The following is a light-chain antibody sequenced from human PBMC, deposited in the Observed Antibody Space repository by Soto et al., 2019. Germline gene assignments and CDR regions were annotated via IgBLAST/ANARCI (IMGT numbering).Light chain of an antibody. CDR3: STWDDSLNGWV. CDR2: SNS. Sequence: QSVLTQPPSASGTPGQRVSFSCSGSTSNIGSNTVNWYQQLPGTAPKILIYSNSQRPSGVPERFSGSKSGTSASLAISGLQSEDEAGYYCSTWDDSLNGWVFGGGTNLTVL. V-gene: IGLV1-44*01. CDR1: TSNIGSNT. J-gene: IGLJ3*02.